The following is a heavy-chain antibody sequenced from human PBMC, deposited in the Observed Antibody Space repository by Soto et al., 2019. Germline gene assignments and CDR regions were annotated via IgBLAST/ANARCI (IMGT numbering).Heavy chain of an antibody. J-gene: IGHJ4*02. CDR2: IIPILGIA. CDR3: ARDRTVDIVVVPAAPPLYY. Sequence: ASVKVSCKASGGTFSSYTISWVRQAPGQGLEWMGRIIPILGIANYAQKFQGRVTITADKSTSTAYMELSSLRSEDTAVYYCARDRTVDIVVVPAAPPLYYWGQGTLVTVSS. V-gene: IGHV1-69*04. CDR1: GGTFSSYT. D-gene: IGHD2-2*03.